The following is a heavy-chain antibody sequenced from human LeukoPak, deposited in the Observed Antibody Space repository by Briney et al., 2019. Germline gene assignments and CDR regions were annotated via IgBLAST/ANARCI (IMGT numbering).Heavy chain of an antibody. CDR3: ARRRDFDY. CDR2: ISSSGNTI. J-gene: IGHJ4*02. Sequence: PGGSLRLSCAASGFTLSTYSMNWVRQAPGKGLEWVSYISSSGNTIYYADSVKGRFTISRDNAKNSLFLQMNSLRAEDTAVYYCARRRDFDYWGQGTLVVVSS. CDR1: GFTLSTYS. V-gene: IGHV3-48*04. D-gene: IGHD6-6*01.